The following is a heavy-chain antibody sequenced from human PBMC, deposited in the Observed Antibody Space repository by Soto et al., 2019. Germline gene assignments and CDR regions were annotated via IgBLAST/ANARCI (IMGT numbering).Heavy chain of an antibody. Sequence: QVQLQESGPGLVKPSQTLSLTCTVSGGSISSGGYYWSWIRQHPGKGLEWIGYIYHSGTTYYNPYLTSRVTISVDTSKNQFSLKLTSVTAADTAVYYCARVRGNQPLGWFDPWGQGTLVTVSS. CDR3: ARVRGNQPLGWFDP. J-gene: IGHJ5*02. V-gene: IGHV4-31*03. CDR2: IYHSGTT. D-gene: IGHD2-2*01. CDR1: GGSISSGGYY.